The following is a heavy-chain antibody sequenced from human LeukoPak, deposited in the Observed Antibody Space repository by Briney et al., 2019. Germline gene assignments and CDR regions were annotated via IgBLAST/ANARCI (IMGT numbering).Heavy chain of an antibody. CDR2: TYYRSKWYN. V-gene: IGHV6-1*01. CDR3: ARDSGRVVMAAAGSGGYDY. CDR1: GDSVCSNSAA. Sequence: SQTLSLTCAISGDSVCSNSAAWNWIRQSPSRGLEWLGRTYYRSKWYNDYAVSVKSRITINPDTSKSQFSLQLNSVTPEDTAVYYCARDSGRVVMAAAGSGGYDYWGEATLVTVSS. J-gene: IGHJ4*02. D-gene: IGHD6-13*01.